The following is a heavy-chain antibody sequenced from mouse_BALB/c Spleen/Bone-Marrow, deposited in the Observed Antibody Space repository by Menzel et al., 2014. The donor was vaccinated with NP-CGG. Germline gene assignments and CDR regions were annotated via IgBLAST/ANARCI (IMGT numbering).Heavy chain of an antibody. CDR1: GFTFSNYW. J-gene: IGHJ4*01. CDR2: IRLKSNNYAT. CDR3: TRVMDY. V-gene: IGHV6-6*02. Sequence: DVMLVESGGGLVQPGGSMKLSCVASGFTFSNYWMNWVRRSPEKGLEWVAEIRLKSNNYATHYAESVKGRFTISRDDSKSSVYLQMNNLRAEDTGIYYCTRVMDYWGQGTSVTVSS.